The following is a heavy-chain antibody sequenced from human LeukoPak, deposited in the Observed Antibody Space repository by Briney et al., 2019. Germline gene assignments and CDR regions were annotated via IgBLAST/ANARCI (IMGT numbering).Heavy chain of an antibody. CDR2: IYYSGST. CDR1: GGSISSSSYY. V-gene: IGHV4-39*07. D-gene: IGHD3-22*01. J-gene: IGHJ4*02. Sequence: SETLSLTCTVSGGSISSSSYYWGWIRQPPGKGLEWIGSIYYSGSTYYNPSLQSRVTISVDKSKRQFSLKLSSVTAADTAVYYCARRDYYDDGGYFDYWGQGSLVTVSS. CDR3: ARRDYYDDGGYFDY.